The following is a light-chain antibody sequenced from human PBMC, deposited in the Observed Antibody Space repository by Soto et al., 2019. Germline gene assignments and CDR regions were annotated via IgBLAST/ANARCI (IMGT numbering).Light chain of an antibody. V-gene: IGKV3-20*01. CDR1: QSVSSSY. J-gene: IGKJ4*01. Sequence: EIVLTQSPGTLSLSPGERATLSCRASQSVSSSYLAWYQQKPGQAPRHLIYGASSRATGIPDRFSGSGSGTDFTLTISRLEPEDFAVYSCHQYDSSPLTFGGGTKVEIK. CDR3: HQYDSSPLT. CDR2: GAS.